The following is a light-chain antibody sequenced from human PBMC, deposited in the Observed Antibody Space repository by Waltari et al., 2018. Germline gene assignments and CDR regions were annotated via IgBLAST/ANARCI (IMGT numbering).Light chain of an antibody. Sequence: QSALTQPASVSGSPGQSITISCTGTSSDVGGYDYVSWYQQHPGNAPKLILYDVSNRPLELSHRFSGSKSGNPASLTISGLQADDEAEYYCGSYTSSTTLAFGTGTKVTVL. CDR1: SSDVGGYDY. CDR2: DVS. CDR3: GSYTSSTTLA. V-gene: IGLV2-14*03. J-gene: IGLJ1*01.